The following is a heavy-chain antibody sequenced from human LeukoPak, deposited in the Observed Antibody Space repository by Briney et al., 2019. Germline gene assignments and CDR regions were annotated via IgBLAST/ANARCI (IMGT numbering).Heavy chain of an antibody. CDR2: IKQDGSEK. CDR3: AKAEGRWLQYDY. CDR1: GFTFSSYW. J-gene: IGHJ4*02. D-gene: IGHD5-24*01. Sequence: GGSLRLSCAASGFTFSSYWMSWVRQAPGKGLEWVANIKQDGSEKYYVDSVKGRFTISRDNSKNTLYLQMNSLRAEDTAVYYCAKAEGRWLQYDYWGQGTLVTVSS. V-gene: IGHV3-7*03.